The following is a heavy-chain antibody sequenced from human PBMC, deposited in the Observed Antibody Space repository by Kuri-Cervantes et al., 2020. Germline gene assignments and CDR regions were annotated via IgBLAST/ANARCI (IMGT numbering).Heavy chain of an antibody. CDR2: ISSSGSTI. D-gene: IGHD2-8*02. J-gene: IGHJ4*02. CDR1: GFTFSDYY. CDR3: ATVSVMVVVYDDY. V-gene: IGHV3-11*01. Sequence: GESLKISCAASGFTFSDYYMSWIRQAPGKGLEWVSYISSSGSTIYYADSVKGRFTISRDNPKNTLYLQMNSLRAEDTAVYYCATVSVMVVVYDDYWGQGTLVTVSS.